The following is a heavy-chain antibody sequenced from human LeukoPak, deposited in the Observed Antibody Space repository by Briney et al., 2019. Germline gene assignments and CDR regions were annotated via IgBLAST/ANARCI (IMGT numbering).Heavy chain of an antibody. CDR3: ARGSRYCSSTSCDDAFDI. Sequence: GGSLRLSCAASGFTFRSYGMHWVRQAPGKGLEWVAVIWYDGSNKYYADSVKGRFTISRDNSKNTLYLQMNSLRAEDTAVYYCARGSRYCSSTSCDDAFDIWGQGTMVTVSS. CDR2: IWYDGSNK. V-gene: IGHV3-33*01. J-gene: IGHJ3*02. D-gene: IGHD2-2*01. CDR1: GFTFRSYG.